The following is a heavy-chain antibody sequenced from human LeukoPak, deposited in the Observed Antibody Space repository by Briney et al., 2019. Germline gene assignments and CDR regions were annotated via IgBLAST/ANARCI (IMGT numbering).Heavy chain of an antibody. J-gene: IGHJ5*02. D-gene: IGHD2-15*01. CDR3: ARETTVGCSGSSCSAIRWFDP. CDR1: GGSISSGDYY. V-gene: IGHV4-30-4*08. Sequence: SQTLSLTCTVSGGSISSGDYYWSWIRQPPGKGLEWIGYIYYSGSTYYNPSLKSRVTISVDTSKNQFSLKLSSVTAADTAVYYCARETTVGCSGSSCSAIRWFDPWGQGTLVTVSS. CDR2: IYYSGST.